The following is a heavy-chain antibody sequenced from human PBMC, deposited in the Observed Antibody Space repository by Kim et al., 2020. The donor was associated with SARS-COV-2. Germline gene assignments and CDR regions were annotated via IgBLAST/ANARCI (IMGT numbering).Heavy chain of an antibody. CDR1: GGSISSGGYY. V-gene: IGHV4-31*03. Sequence: SETLSLTCTVSGGSISSGGYYWSWIRQHPGKGLEWIGYIYYSGSTYYNPSLKSRVTISVDTSKNQFSLKLSSVTAADTAVYYCARGVFRGEPDYYFDYWGQGTLVTVSS. CDR2: IYYSGST. CDR3: ARGVFRGEPDYYFDY. D-gene: IGHD2-8*01. J-gene: IGHJ4*02.